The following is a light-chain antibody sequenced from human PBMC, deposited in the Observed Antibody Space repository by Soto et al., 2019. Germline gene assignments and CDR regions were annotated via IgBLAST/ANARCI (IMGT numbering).Light chain of an antibody. CDR3: QPYDNLPFT. V-gene: IGKV1-33*01. J-gene: IGKJ4*01. Sequence: DIQMTQSPSSLSASVGDRVTITCQASQDISNYLNWYQQKPGKAPKFLIYDASNLETGVPSRFSGRGSRTDFTFTISSLQPEDIATYYCQPYDNLPFTFGGGTKVEIK. CDR1: QDISNY. CDR2: DAS.